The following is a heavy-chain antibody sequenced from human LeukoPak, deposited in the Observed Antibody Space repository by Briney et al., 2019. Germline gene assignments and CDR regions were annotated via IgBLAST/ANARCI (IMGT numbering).Heavy chain of an antibody. J-gene: IGHJ3*02. CDR3: ARDKDYFDSGGAFDI. CDR1: GDSISSYY. Sequence: SETLSLTCTVSGDSISSYYWTWIRQPPGKGLEWIGYIYYSGSTNYNPSLKSRVTISVDTSKNQFSLKLNSVTAADTAVYYCARDKDYFDSGGAFDIWGQGTMVTVSS. V-gene: IGHV4-59*01. CDR2: IYYSGST. D-gene: IGHD3-22*01.